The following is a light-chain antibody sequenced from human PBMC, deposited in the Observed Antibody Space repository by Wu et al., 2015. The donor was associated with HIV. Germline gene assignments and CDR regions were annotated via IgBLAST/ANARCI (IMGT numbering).Light chain of an antibody. Sequence: ENVLTQSPGTLSLSPGERATLSCRANQSLRNNFLAWYQQRPGQAPRLLIYGASNRAADIPDRISGSGSGTDFTLTISRLEPEDFAVYYCQQYGSSPYSFGQGTKLEIK. CDR2: GAS. V-gene: IGKV3-20*01. CDR3: QQYGSSPYS. CDR1: QSLRNNF. J-gene: IGKJ2*03.